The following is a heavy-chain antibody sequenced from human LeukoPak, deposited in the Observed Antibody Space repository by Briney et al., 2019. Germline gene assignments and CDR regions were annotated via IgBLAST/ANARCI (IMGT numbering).Heavy chain of an antibody. V-gene: IGHV4-39*07. Sequence: SETLSLTCTVSGDSISSSGYYWGWIRQPPGKGLEWIASIYYSGRTYYNPSLKSRVTISVDTSKNQFSLKLSSVTAADTAVYYCARGGRTYYDFWSGYYTDYCYGMDVWGQGTTVTVSS. CDR1: GDSISSSGYY. J-gene: IGHJ6*02. CDR3: ARGGRTYYDFWSGYYTDYCYGMDV. D-gene: IGHD3-3*01. CDR2: IYYSGRT.